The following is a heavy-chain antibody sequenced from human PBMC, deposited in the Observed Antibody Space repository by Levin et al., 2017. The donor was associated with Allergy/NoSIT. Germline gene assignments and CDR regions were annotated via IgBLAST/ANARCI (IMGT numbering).Heavy chain of an antibody. J-gene: IGHJ4*02. CDR2: IYSGGST. CDR1: GFTVSSNY. CDR3: AREPPAGSDSSGYQN. D-gene: IGHD3-22*01. V-gene: IGHV3-66*01. Sequence: GASVKVSCAASGFTVSSNYMSWVRQAPGKGLEWVSVIYSGGSTYYADSVKGRFTISRDNSKNTLYLQMNSLRAEDTAVYYCAREPPAGSDSSGYQNWGQGTLVTVSS.